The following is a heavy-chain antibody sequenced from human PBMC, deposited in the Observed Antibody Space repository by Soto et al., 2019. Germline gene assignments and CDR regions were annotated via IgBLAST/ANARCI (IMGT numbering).Heavy chain of an antibody. J-gene: IGHJ4*02. CDR2: IIPLFGTP. V-gene: IGHV1-69*01. Sequence: QVQLVQSGAEVKKPGSSVKVSCKASGGIFSTYSISWLRQAPGQGLERMGGIIPLFGTPNYAQRFQGRVTITADESTSTDYMQLSRLRSEDTAVYYCARDRYDYGSGNYYNRIDFWGQGTLVTVSA. D-gene: IGHD3-10*01. CDR1: GGIFSTYS. CDR3: ARDRYDYGSGNYYNRIDF.